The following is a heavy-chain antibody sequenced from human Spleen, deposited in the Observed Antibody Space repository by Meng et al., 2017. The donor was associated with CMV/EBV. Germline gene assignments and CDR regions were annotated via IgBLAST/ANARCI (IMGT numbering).Heavy chain of an antibody. CDR2: IKQDGSEK. CDR1: GFTFNTYW. Sequence: GESLKISCVASGFTFNTYWMSWVSQAPGKGLEWVDNIKQDGSEKYYVGSVKGRFTISRDNAKNSLYLQMNSLRAEDTAVYYCARDLRHHLLGLMRAFDMWGQGTVVTVSS. CDR3: ARDLRHHLLGLMRAFDM. J-gene: IGHJ3*02. D-gene: IGHD3/OR15-3a*01. V-gene: IGHV3-7*01.